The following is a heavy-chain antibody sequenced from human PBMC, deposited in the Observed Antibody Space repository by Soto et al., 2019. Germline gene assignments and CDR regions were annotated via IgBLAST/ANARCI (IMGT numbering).Heavy chain of an antibody. CDR1: GFTFSSYG. J-gene: IGHJ3*02. Sequence: QVQLVESGGGVVQPGRSLRLSCAASGFTFSSYGMRWVRQAPGKGLEWVAVIWYDGSNKYYADSVKGRFTISRDNSKNTLYLQMNSLRAEDTAVYYCARWGDAFDIWGQGTMVTVSS. D-gene: IGHD3-16*01. CDR2: IWYDGSNK. V-gene: IGHV3-33*01. CDR3: ARWGDAFDI.